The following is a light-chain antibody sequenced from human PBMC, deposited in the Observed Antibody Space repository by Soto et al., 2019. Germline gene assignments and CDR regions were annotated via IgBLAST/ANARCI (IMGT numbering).Light chain of an antibody. CDR2: EVS. CDR1: SSDVGGYNY. Sequence: QSALTQPASVSGSPGQSITISCTGTSSDVGGYNYVSWYQQLPGKAPKLVISEVSNRPSGISGRFSGSKSGNAASLTISGLQAEDEATYYCSSYTSTSTLYVFGPGTKLTVL. CDR3: SSYTSTSTLYV. J-gene: IGLJ1*01. V-gene: IGLV2-14*01.